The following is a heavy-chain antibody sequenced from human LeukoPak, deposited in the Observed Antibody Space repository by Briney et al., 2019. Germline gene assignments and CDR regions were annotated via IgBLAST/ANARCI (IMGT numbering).Heavy chain of an antibody. V-gene: IGHV1-8*01. CDR1: GYTFTSYD. D-gene: IGHD3-16*01. Sequence: ASVKVSCKAPGYTFTSYDINWVRQATGQGLEWMGWMNPNSGNTGYAQKFQGRVTMTRNTSISTAYMELSSLRSEDTAVYYCARGLAFGDNYDYYYYMDVWGKGTTVTVSS. CDR2: MNPNSGNT. CDR3: ARGLAFGDNYDYYYYMDV. J-gene: IGHJ6*03.